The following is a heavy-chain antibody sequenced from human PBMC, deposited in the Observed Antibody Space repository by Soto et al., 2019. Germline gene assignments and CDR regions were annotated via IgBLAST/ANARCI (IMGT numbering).Heavy chain of an antibody. J-gene: IGHJ4*02. Sequence: EVQLVESGGALVQPGGSLRLSCAASGFTFSRYDMHWVRQVTGKGLEWVSAIATAGDTFYIGSVKGRFTISRENAKNSLYLQMNSLRAGDTAVYYCTRGALGFDYWGQGTLVTVSS. D-gene: IGHD7-27*01. CDR1: GFTFSRYD. CDR2: IATAGDT. V-gene: IGHV3-13*04. CDR3: TRGALGFDY.